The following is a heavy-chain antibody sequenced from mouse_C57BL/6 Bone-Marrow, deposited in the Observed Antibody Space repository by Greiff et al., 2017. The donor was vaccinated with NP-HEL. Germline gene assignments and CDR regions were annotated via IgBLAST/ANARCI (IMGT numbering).Heavy chain of an antibody. D-gene: IGHD3-2*02. V-gene: IGHV5-4*01. J-gene: IGHJ3*01. CDR1: GFTFSSYA. CDR2: ISDGGSYT. Sequence: EVQLVESGGGLVKPGGSLKLSCAASGFTFSSYAMSWVRQTPEKRLEWVATISDGGSYTYYPDNVKGRFTISRDNAKNNLYLQMSHLKSEDTAMYYCARDLRLLAYWGQGTLVTVSA. CDR3: ARDLRLLAY.